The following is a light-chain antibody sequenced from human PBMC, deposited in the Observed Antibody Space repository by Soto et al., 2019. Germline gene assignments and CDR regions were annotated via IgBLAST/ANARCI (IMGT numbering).Light chain of an antibody. CDR1: SSDIGGYKY. CDR3: SSYTGSNTWM. Sequence: QSALTQPASVSGSPGQSITISCSGTSSDIGGYKYVSWYQQHPGKVPKLMIYEVNNRPSGVSDRCSGSKSGNTASLTISGLQAEDEADYYCSSYTGSNTWMFGGGTKLTVL. J-gene: IGLJ3*02. CDR2: EVN. V-gene: IGLV2-14*01.